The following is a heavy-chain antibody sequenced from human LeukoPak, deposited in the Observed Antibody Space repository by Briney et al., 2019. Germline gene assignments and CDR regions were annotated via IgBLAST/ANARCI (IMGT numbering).Heavy chain of an antibody. J-gene: IGHJ4*02. D-gene: IGHD5-24*01. Sequence: GRSLRLSCAASGFTFSRYAMHWVRQAPGKGLEWAAVISYDGSNKYYADSVKGRFTISRDDSQNTLYLHTNSLRAEDTAVYYCAREQSRDDYSYGYWGQGTLVTVSS. V-gene: IGHV3-30*04. CDR3: AREQSRDDYSYGY. CDR2: ISYDGSNK. CDR1: GFTFSRYA.